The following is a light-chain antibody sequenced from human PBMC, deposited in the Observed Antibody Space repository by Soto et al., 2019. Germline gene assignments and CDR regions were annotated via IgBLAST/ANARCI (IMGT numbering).Light chain of an antibody. Sequence: EIVLTQSPGTLSLSPGESATLSCRTSQTTSGKYLAWYQQRPGLAPRLLVYGASRRATGIPDRFRGRGSGTEFTLTISGLEPEDFAVYFCQHYGSSPPVTFGQGTRLYVK. CDR2: GAS. CDR3: QHYGSSPPVT. J-gene: IGKJ5*01. V-gene: IGKV3-20*01. CDR1: QTTSGKY.